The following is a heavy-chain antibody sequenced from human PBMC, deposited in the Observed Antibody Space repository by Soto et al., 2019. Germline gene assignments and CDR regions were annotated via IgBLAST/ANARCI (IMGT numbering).Heavy chain of an antibody. CDR2: ISGSGGST. J-gene: IGHJ5*02. CDR3: EKHSMVVPAAPGFDP. CDR1: GFTFSSYA. V-gene: IGHV3-23*01. Sequence: PGRSLRLSCTASGFTFSSYAMSWVLQAPGKGLEWVSAISGSGGSTYYADSVKGRFTISRDNSKNTLYLQMNSLRAEDTAVYYCEKHSMVVPAAPGFDPWGQGTLVTVSS. D-gene: IGHD2-2*01.